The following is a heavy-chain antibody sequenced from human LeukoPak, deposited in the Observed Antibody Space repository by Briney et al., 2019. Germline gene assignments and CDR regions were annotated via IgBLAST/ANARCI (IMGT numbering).Heavy chain of an antibody. CDR2: IKQDGSEK. V-gene: IGHV3-7*01. J-gene: IGHJ4*02. Sequence: GGSLRLSCAASGFTFSSYWMSWVRQAPGKGLEWGANIKQDGSEKYYVDSVKGRFTISRDNAKNSLDLQMNSLRAEDTAVYYCARDSENYGGNSDYWGQGTLVTVSS. CDR1: GFTFSSYW. D-gene: IGHD4-23*01. CDR3: ARDSENYGGNSDY.